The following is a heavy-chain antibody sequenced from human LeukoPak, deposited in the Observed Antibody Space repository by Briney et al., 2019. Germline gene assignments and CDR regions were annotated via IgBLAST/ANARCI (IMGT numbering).Heavy chain of an antibody. V-gene: IGHV3-74*01. CDR1: GSTFSGKW. CDR3: ARSDWLDS. Sequence: AGGSLRLSCAASGSTFSGKWMHWVRQAPGKGLVWVSRIKGDGSSTSYADSVKGRFTISRDNAKNTLHLQMDSLRAEDTAVYYCARSDWLDSWGQGTLVIVSS. J-gene: IGHJ5*01. CDR2: IKGDGSST.